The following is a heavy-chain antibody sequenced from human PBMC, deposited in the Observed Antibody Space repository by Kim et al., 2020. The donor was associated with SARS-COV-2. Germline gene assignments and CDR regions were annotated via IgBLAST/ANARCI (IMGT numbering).Heavy chain of an antibody. D-gene: IGHD6-19*01. Sequence: SLKSRVTISVDTCKNQFSLKLSSVTAADTAVYYCARGHRTPSSGWYRFDYWGQGTLVTVSS. CDR3: ARGHRTPSSGWYRFDY. V-gene: IGHV4-34*01. J-gene: IGHJ4*02.